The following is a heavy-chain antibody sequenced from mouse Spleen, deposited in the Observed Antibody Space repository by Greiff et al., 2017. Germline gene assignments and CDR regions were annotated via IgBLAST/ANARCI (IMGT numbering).Heavy chain of an antibody. V-gene: IGHV14-4*01. CDR2: IDPENGDT. J-gene: IGHJ2*01. CDR3: TRGNRFDY. Sequence: EVQLQQSGAELVRPGASVKLSCTASGFNIKDDYMHWVKQRPEQGLEWIGWIDPENGDTEYASKFQGKATITADTSSNTAYLQLSSLTSEDTAVYYCTRGNRFDYWGQGTTLTVSS. CDR1: GFNIKDDY. D-gene: IGHD2-1*01.